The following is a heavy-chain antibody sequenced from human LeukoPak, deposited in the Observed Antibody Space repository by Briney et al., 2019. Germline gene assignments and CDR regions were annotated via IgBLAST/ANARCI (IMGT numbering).Heavy chain of an antibody. Sequence: GGSLRLSCAASGFTFSSYAMHWVRQAPGKGLEWVAVISYDGSNKYYADSVKGRFTISRDNSKNTLYLQMNSLRADDTAVYYCARDLLLSNQGDYWGQGTLVTVSS. D-gene: IGHD4-11*01. CDR3: ARDLLLSNQGDY. CDR2: ISYDGSNK. V-gene: IGHV3-30*04. CDR1: GFTFSSYA. J-gene: IGHJ4*02.